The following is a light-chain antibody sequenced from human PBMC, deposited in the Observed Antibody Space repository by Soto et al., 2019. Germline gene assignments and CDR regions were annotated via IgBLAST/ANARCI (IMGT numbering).Light chain of an antibody. CDR3: QQYNTYPET. CDR2: DAS. CDR1: QSISSW. Sequence: DMQMTQYPSTLSASVGDRVTITCRASQSISSWLAWYQQKAGKAPKLLIYDASTLESGVPSRFSGSGSGTEFTLTITSLQPDDFETYYCQQYNTYPETFGQGTKVDIK. J-gene: IGKJ1*01. V-gene: IGKV1-5*01.